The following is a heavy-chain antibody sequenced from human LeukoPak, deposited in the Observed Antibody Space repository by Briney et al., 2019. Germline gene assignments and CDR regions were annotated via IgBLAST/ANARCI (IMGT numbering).Heavy chain of an antibody. V-gene: IGHV1-69*06. CDR2: IIPIFGTA. CDR1: GGTFSSYA. D-gene: IGHD2-2*01. J-gene: IGHJ3*02. CDR3: ARDPCSTSCYSDAFDI. Sequence: ASVKVSCKASGGTFSSYAISWVRQAPGQGLEWMGGIIPIFGTANYAQKFQGRVTITADKSTSTAYMKLSSLRSEDTAVYYCARDPCSTSCYSDAFDIWGQGTMVTVSS.